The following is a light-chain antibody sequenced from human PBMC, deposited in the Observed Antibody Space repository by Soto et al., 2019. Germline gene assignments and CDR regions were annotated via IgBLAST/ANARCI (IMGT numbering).Light chain of an antibody. CDR3: QQANSYPWT. J-gene: IGKJ1*01. CDR1: QDVGRY. Sequence: DIQMTQSPSSVSASVGDTVTITCRTSQDVGRYLVWYQHKPGKAPRLLIYEASSLQSGAPSRFSGSGSGTDFSLTISSLQPDDFASCYCQQANSYPWTFGQGTKVDI. CDR2: EAS. V-gene: IGKV1-12*01.